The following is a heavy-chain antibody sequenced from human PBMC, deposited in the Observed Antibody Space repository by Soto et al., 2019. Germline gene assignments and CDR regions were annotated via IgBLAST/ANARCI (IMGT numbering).Heavy chain of an antibody. D-gene: IGHD6-19*01. CDR2: LVGSGADK. V-gene: IGHV3-23*01. Sequence: PGGSLRLSCAASGFNFPAYAMNWVRQAPGKGLQWVSGLVGSGADKNYADSVRGRFTVSRDNSRNPLYLQMNSLRDEDTAVYYCAESPPGRIAVAGAFDYWGQGTLVTVSS. CDR3: AESPPGRIAVAGAFDY. J-gene: IGHJ4*02. CDR1: GFNFPAYA.